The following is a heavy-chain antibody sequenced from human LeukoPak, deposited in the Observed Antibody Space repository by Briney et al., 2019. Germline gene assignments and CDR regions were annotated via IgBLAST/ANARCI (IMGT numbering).Heavy chain of an antibody. J-gene: IGHJ6*03. CDR3: TTGAVADYYYYYMDV. CDR1: GFTFSNAW. V-gene: IGHV3-15*01. D-gene: IGHD6-19*01. CDR2: IKSKTDGGTT. Sequence: GGSLRLSCAASGFTFSNAWMSWVRQAPGKGLEWVGRIKSKTDGGTTDYAAPVKVRFTISRDDSKNTLYLQMNSLKTEDTAVYYCTTGAVADYYYYYMDVWGKGTTVTVSS.